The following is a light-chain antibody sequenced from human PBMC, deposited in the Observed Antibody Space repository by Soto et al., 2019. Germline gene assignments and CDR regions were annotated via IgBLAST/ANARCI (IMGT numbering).Light chain of an antibody. J-gene: IGLJ1*01. CDR3: QSYDSSLSGSEV. Sequence: QSALTQPPSVSGAPGQRVTISCTGSSSNIGAGHDVHWYQQLPGTAPKLLIYGNGNRPSGVPERFSGSKSGTSASLAITGLQAEDEADYYCQSYDSSLSGSEVFGTGTQLTVL. CDR1: SSNIGAGHD. CDR2: GNG. V-gene: IGLV1-40*01.